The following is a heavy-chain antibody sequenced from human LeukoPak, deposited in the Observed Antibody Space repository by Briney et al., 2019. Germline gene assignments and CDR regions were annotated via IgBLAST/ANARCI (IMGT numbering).Heavy chain of an antibody. D-gene: IGHD3-22*01. CDR1: GDTFTGYY. Sequence: ASVKVSRKASGDTFTGYYMHWVRQAPGQGLEWMGWINPNSGGTNYAQKFQGRVTMTRDTSISTAYMELSRLRSDDTAVYYCARGPYYYDSSGYHGAFDIWGQGTMVTVSS. J-gene: IGHJ3*02. CDR2: INPNSGGT. V-gene: IGHV1-2*02. CDR3: ARGPYYYDSSGYHGAFDI.